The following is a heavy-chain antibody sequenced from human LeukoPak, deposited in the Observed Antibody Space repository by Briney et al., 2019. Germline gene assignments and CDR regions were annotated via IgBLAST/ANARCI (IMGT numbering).Heavy chain of an antibody. D-gene: IGHD3-22*01. CDR1: GYTFTSYG. V-gene: IGHV1-18*01. J-gene: IGHJ4*02. Sequence: ASVKVSCKASGYTFTSYGISWVRQAPGQGLEWMGWISAYNGNTNYAQKFQGRVTMTTDTSTKTAYMELRSLRSDDTAVYYCARGHNYDSSGYYYAYYFAYWGQGTLVTVSS. CDR3: ARGHNYDSSGYYYAYYFAY. CDR2: ISAYNGNT.